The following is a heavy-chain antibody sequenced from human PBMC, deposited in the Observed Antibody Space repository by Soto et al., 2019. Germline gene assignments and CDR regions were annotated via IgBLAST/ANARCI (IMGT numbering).Heavy chain of an antibody. CDR1: GFTFSSYS. D-gene: IGHD3-3*01. V-gene: IGHV3-48*02. CDR2: ISSSSTI. CDR3: ARSTPDYDFWSGYSDYFDY. J-gene: IGHJ4*02. Sequence: EVQLVESGGGLVQPGGSLRLSCAASGFTFSSYSMNWVRQAPGKGLEWVSYISSSSTIYYADSVKGRFTISRDNAKNSLYLQMNSLRDEDTAVYYCARSTPDYDFWSGYSDYFDYWGQGTLVTVSS.